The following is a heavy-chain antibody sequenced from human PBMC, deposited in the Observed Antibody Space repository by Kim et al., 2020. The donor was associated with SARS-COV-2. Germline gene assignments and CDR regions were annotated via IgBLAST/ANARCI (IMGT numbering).Heavy chain of an antibody. J-gene: IGHJ6*02. V-gene: IGHV3-7*01. Sequence: GGSLRLSCAASGFTFSNYWMSWVHQAPGKGLEWLVNIKQDGGEKYYVDSVKGRFTISRDNAKNSLYLQMNSLRADDTAVYYCAALYGIDVWGQGTTVIVS. CDR2: IKQDGGEK. CDR1: GFTFSNYW. CDR3: AALYGIDV.